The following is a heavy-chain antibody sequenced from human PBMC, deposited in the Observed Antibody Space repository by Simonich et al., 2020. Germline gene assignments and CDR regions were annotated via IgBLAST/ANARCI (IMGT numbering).Heavy chain of an antibody. J-gene: IGHJ4*02. CDR2: IKQDGSGT. CDR1: GFTFSSYW. Sequence: EVQLVESGGGLVKPGGSLRLSGAASGFTFSSYWMSWVRQAPGEGVEWVANIKQDGSGTDYVDSVKGRFTISRDNAKNSLYLQMNSLRAEDTAVYYCARFRGRYFDWLFDYWGQGTLVTVSS. CDR3: ARFRGRYFDWLFDY. V-gene: IGHV3-7*01. D-gene: IGHD3-9*01.